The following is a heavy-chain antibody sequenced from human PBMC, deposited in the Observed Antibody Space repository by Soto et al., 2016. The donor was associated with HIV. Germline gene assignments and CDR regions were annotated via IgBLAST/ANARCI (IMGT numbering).Heavy chain of an antibody. CDR2: IKSKTDGGTT. CDR3: TTDSPLAQQLVRVY. J-gene: IGHJ4*02. CDR1: GFTFSNAW. V-gene: IGHV3-15*01. Sequence: EVQLVESGGGLVKPGGSLRLSCAASGFTFSNAWMSWVRQAPGKGLEWVGRIKSKTDGGTTDYAAPVKGRFTISRDDSKNTLYLQMNSLKTEDTAVYYCTTDSPLAQQLVRVYWGQGTLVTVSS. D-gene: IGHD6-13*01.